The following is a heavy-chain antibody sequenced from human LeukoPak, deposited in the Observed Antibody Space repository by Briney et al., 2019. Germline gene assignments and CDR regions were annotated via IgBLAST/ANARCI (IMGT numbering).Heavy chain of an antibody. D-gene: IGHD6-19*01. CDR3: VKSGGYGLIDY. Sequence: PSETLSLTCAVSGASLSGSGFYFGWIPPPPGKGLGWIGNIYYTGSTYYNASLQSRVTISIDMSKNQFSLRLSSVTAADTAMYYCVKSGGYGLIDYWGQGTLVTVSS. J-gene: IGHJ4*02. V-gene: IGHV4-39*01. CDR1: GASLSGSGFY. CDR2: IYYTGST.